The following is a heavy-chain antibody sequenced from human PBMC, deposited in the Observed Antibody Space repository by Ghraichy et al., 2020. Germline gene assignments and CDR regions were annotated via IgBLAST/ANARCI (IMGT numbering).Heavy chain of an antibody. V-gene: IGHV3-30*18. Sequence: GESLNISCAASGFTFSSYGMHWVRQAPGKGLEWVAVISYDGSNKYYADSVKGRFTISRDNSKNTLYLQMNSLRAEDTAVYYCAKSGPVMTTVTTRFDYWGQGTLVTVSS. CDR2: ISYDGSNK. CDR1: GFTFSSYG. D-gene: IGHD4-17*01. CDR3: AKSGPVMTTVTTRFDY. J-gene: IGHJ4*02.